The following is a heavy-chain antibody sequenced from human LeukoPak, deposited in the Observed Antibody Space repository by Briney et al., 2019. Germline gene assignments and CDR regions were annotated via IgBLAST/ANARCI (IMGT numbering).Heavy chain of an antibody. Sequence: IHSRGSIYYADSVKGRFTISRDSSNNTLFLQMTYLKAEDTALYYCARGVRDWYNGAYDPWGQGTMVAVSS. V-gene: IGHV3-66*01. J-gene: IGHJ3*01. D-gene: IGHD1/OR15-1a*01. CDR2: IHSRGSI. CDR3: ARGVRDWYNGAYDP.